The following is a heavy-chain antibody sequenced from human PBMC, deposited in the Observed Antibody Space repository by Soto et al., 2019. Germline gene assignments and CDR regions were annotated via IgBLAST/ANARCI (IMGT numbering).Heavy chain of an antibody. Sequence: GPSVQVSCQASGYTFTSYGISCVRHAPGQGLEWMGWISANNGNTNYAQKLQGRVTMTTDTSTSTAYMELRSLRSDDTAVYYCARGDIAAADFDDWGQGTLVTVSS. CDR2: ISANNGNT. J-gene: IGHJ4*02. CDR1: GYTFTSYG. V-gene: IGHV1-18*01. CDR3: ARGDIAAADFDD. D-gene: IGHD6-13*01.